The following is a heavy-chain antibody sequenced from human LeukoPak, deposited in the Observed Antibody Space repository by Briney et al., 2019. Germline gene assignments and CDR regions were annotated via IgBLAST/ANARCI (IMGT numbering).Heavy chain of an antibody. CDR1: GFTFSSYS. J-gene: IGHJ3*02. CDR3: ARVLRYFDRGAFDI. Sequence: PGGSLRLSCAASGFTFSSYSMNWVRQAPGQGREWVSSISSSSSYIYYADSVKGQFTIYRDNAKNSMYLQMNSLRAEDTAVYYCARVLRYFDRGAFDIWGQGTMVTVSS. D-gene: IGHD3-9*01. V-gene: IGHV3-21*01. CDR2: ISSSSSYI.